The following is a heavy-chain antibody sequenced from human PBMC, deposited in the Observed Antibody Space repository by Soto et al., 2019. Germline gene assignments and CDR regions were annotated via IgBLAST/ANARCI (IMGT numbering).Heavy chain of an antibody. V-gene: IGHV3-30*03. D-gene: IGHD3-10*01. CDR2: ISHDGSNK. CDR1: GFIFNNYG. J-gene: IGHJ4*02. Sequence: WGSLRLSCASSGFIFNNYGMHWVRQAPGKGLEWVALISHDGSNKYYADYLKGRSTISRDNSKNTLYLQMNSLRAEDTAVYYCARDRPVKARSGSLSFWGQGTLVTVSS. CDR3: ARDRPVKARSGSLSF.